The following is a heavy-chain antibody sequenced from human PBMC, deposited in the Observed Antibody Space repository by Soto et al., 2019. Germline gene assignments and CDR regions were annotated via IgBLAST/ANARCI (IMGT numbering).Heavy chain of an antibody. J-gene: IGHJ4*02. CDR2: IYNSGST. CDR1: GASISSSY. CDR3: ARRYSYGHFAY. D-gene: IGHD5-18*01. V-gene: IGHV4-59*08. Sequence: QVQLQESGPGLVKPSETLSLTCTVSGASISSSYWSWIRQPPGKGLEWIGYIYNSGSTTYNPSLKSRVTLSVHTSKNPFSLKLSSVTAADTAVYYCARRYSYGHFAYWGQGTLVTVSS.